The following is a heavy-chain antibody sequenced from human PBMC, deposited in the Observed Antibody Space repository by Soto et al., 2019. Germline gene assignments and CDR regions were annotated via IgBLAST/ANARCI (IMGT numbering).Heavy chain of an antibody. D-gene: IGHD2-2*01. J-gene: IGHJ3*02. Sequence: WGSLRLSCAASGFTFSSYSMNWVRQAPGKGLEWVSYISSSSSTIYYADSVKGRFTISRDNAKNSLYLQMNSLRDEDTAVYYCARALGYCSSTSCGFDAFDIWGQGTMVTVSS. CDR3: ARALGYCSSTSCGFDAFDI. V-gene: IGHV3-48*02. CDR2: ISSSSSTI. CDR1: GFTFSSYS.